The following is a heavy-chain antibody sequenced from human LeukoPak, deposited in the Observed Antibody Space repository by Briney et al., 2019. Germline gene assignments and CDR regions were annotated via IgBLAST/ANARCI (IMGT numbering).Heavy chain of an antibody. D-gene: IGHD3-10*01. V-gene: IGHV1-69*05. CDR1: GGTFSSYA. Sequence: VEVSCKASGGTFSSYAISRVRQAPGQGLEWMGGIIPIFGTANYAQKFQGRVTITTDESTSTAYMELTSLRSEDTAVYFCARGFGELTMDVWGKGTTVTVSS. CDR3: ARGFGELTMDV. J-gene: IGHJ6*03. CDR2: IIPIFGTA.